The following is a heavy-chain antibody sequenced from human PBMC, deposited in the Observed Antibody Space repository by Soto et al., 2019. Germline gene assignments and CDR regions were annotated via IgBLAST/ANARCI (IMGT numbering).Heavy chain of an antibody. CDR2: INPNSGGT. Sequence: GASVKVSCKASGYTFTGYYMHWVRQAPGQGLEWMGWINPNSGGTNYAQKFQGRVTMTRDTSISTAYTELSRLRSDDTAVYYCARTIAAAGTGYYYYGMDVWGQGTTVTVSS. V-gene: IGHV1-2*02. D-gene: IGHD6-13*01. CDR3: ARTIAAAGTGYYYYGMDV. J-gene: IGHJ6*02. CDR1: GYTFTGYY.